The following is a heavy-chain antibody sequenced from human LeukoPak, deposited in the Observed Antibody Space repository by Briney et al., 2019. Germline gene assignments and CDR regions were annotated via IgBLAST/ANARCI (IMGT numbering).Heavy chain of an antibody. CDR2: INSDGSTT. J-gene: IGHJ5*02. CDR1: GFTFSSYW. V-gene: IGHV3-74*01. D-gene: IGHD6-6*01. Sequence: PGGSLRLSCAASGFTFSSYWIHWVRQAPGKGLVWVSRINSDGSTTSYADSVKGRFTISRDNAKNSLYLQMNSLRAEDTAVYYCARDRIAARLPRGFDPWGQGTLVTVSS. CDR3: ARDRIAARLPRGFDP.